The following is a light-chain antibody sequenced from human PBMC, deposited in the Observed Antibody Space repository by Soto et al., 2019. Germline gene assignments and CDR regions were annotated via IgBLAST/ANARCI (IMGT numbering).Light chain of an antibody. V-gene: IGLV1-44*01. CDR3: AAWDDSLNGLV. CDR1: NSNIGKNS. Sequence: QAVVSQEPSVSGTPGQRVAMACSGGNSNIGKNSVNWYRQVPGTAPQLLIYSDTLRSFGIPDRFSASKSGTSASLAIGGLQSDDEAVYFCAAWDDSLNGLVFGGGTQLTVL. J-gene: IGLJ7*01. CDR2: SDT.